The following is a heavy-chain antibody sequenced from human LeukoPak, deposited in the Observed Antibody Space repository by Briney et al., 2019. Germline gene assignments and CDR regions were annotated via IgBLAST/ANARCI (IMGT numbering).Heavy chain of an antibody. V-gene: IGHV3-30*18. J-gene: IGHJ3*02. CDR3: ANDIVVLPAATNDAFDI. Sequence: GGSLRLSCAASGFTFSSYGMHWVRQAPGKGLEWVAVISYDGSKKYYADSVKGRFTISRDNSKNTLYLQMNSLRAEDTAVYYCANDIVVLPAATNDAFDIWGQGTMVTVSS. CDR1: GFTFSSYG. D-gene: IGHD2-2*01. CDR2: ISYDGSKK.